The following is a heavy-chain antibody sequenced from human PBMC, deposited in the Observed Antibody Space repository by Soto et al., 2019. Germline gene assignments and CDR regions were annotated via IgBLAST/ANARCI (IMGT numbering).Heavy chain of an antibody. Sequence: SETLYPTSTVSGGSISSSSLRRWVLQLPGKELEWIGEIYHSGSTNYNPSLKSRVTISVDKSKNQFSLKLSSVTAADTAVYYCARARIGYCISTSCYGLDYWGQGTVVTVGS. CDR3: ARARIGYCISTSCYGLDY. J-gene: IGHJ4*02. CDR2: IYHSGST. V-gene: IGHV4-4*02. D-gene: IGHD2-2*01. CDR1: GGSISSSSL.